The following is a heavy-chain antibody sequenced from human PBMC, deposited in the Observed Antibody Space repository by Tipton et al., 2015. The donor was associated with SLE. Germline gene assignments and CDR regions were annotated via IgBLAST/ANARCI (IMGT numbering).Heavy chain of an antibody. V-gene: IGHV4-4*07. CDR2: IYSSGST. CDR3: ARGGGSYYDY. J-gene: IGHJ4*02. CDR1: GGSISGYY. Sequence: TLSLTCTVSGGSISGYYWSWIRQPAGKGLEWIGRIYSSGSTIYNPSLTSRLTLSLDMSNNQFSLRVRSVTAADTAVYYCARGGGSYYDYWGQGTLVTVS. D-gene: IGHD1-26*01.